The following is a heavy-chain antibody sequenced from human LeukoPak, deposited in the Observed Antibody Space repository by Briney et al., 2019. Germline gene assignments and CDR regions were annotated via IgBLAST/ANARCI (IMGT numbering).Heavy chain of an antibody. J-gene: IGHJ4*02. V-gene: IGHV3-43*02. CDR3: AKDIRGRYDFWSGYYGPSFDY. D-gene: IGHD3-3*01. CDR1: GFPFDDKA. CDR2: ISGDGGST. Sequence: GGSLRLSCAASGFPFDDKAMHWVRQAPGKGLEWVSLISGDGGSTYYADSVKGRFTISRDNSKNSLYLQMNSLRTEDTALYYCAKDIRGRYDFWSGYYGPSFDYWGQGTLVTVSS.